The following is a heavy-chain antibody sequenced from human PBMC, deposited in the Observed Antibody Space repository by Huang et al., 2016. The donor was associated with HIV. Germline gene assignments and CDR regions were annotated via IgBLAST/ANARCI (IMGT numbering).Heavy chain of an antibody. V-gene: IGHV1-69*13. CDR3: ARGVFDGVWAGDLLPHFYYMDV. CDR2: SVPIFRRT. J-gene: IGHJ6*03. CDR1: GGTFSSYG. D-gene: IGHD3-10*01. Sequence: QVQLVQSGAEMKKPGSSVKVSCTAPGGTFSSYGISWGRQAPGQGLEWMGGSVPIFRRTDYAQKFQGRLTITADESTSTAYMELSSLRSQDSAIYFCARGVFDGVWAGDLLPHFYYMDVWGKGTTVTVSS.